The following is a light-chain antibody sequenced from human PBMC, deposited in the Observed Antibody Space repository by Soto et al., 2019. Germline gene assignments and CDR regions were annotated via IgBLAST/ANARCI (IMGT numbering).Light chain of an antibody. CDR3: QQRSNWPPIT. CDR2: DAS. V-gene: IGKV3-11*01. J-gene: IGKJ5*01. Sequence: EVVMTQSPGTLSVSLGERATLSCRASQSVSSYLAWYQQKPGQAPRLLIYDASNRATGIPARFSGSGSGTDFTLTISSLEPEDFAVYYCQQRSNWPPITFGQGTRLEIK. CDR1: QSVSSY.